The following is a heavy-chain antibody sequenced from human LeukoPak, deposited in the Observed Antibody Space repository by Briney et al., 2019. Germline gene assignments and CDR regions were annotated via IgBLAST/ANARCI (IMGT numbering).Heavy chain of an antibody. CDR1: GFSITSGYY. CDR2: NFHSGST. D-gene: IGHD3-10*01. J-gene: IGHJ4*02. Sequence: SETPSPPCTVSGFSITSGYYWGLVRPPPREGLGWVGRNFHSGSTYYNPSLKSRVTISVDTSKNQFSLKLSSVTAADTAVYYCAISRHYYGSGSYGYFDYWGQGTLVTVSS. V-gene: IGHV4-38-2*02. CDR3: AISRHYYGSGSYGYFDY.